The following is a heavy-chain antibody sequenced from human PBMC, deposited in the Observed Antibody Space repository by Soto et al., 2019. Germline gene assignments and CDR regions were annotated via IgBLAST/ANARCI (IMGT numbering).Heavy chain of an antibody. CDR3: ARESHVDTAFDY. CDR1: GFTFSSYG. V-gene: IGHV3-33*01. Sequence: GGSLRLSCAASGFTFSSYGMHWVRQAPGKGLEWVAVIWYDGSNKYYADSVKGRFTISRDNSKNTLYLQMNSLRAEDTAVYYCARESHVDTAFDYWGQGTLVTVSS. D-gene: IGHD5-18*01. CDR2: IWYDGSNK. J-gene: IGHJ4*02.